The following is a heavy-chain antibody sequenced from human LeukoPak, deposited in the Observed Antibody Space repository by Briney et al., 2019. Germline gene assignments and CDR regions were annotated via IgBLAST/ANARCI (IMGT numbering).Heavy chain of an antibody. Sequence: GGSLRLSCAASGFTFSSYGMHWVRQAPGKGLDWVAVIAHDGSIDYYADSVKGRFTISRDNAKNTLYLQMNSLRTEDTAMFYCAKEAIAVAGPNYFDYWGQGTLVTVSS. D-gene: IGHD6-19*01. CDR3: AKEAIAVAGPNYFDY. CDR2: IAHDGSID. CDR1: GFTFSSYG. V-gene: IGHV3-30*18. J-gene: IGHJ4*02.